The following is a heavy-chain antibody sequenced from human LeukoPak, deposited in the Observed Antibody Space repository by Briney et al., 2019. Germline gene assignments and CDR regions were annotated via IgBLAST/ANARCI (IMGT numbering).Heavy chain of an antibody. CDR3: ARAPTTNEWRCMDY. Sequence: GGSLRLSCAASGFTFSNYWMGWVRQAPGKGLEWVANIKQDGSEKRYVDPVKGRFTISRDNAKNSLYLQMNSLRAEDTAVYYCARAPTTNEWRCMDYWGQGTLVTVSS. CDR2: IKQDGSEK. CDR1: GFTFSNYW. J-gene: IGHJ4*02. D-gene: IGHD2-8*02. V-gene: IGHV3-7*01.